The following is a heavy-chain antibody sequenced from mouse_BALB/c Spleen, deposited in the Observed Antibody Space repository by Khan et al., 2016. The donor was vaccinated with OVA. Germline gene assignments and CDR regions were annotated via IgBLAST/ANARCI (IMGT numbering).Heavy chain of an antibody. Sequence: QVQLQQPGAELVKAGASVKMSCKASGYTFTSYWMHWVKQRLGQGLEWFAETNPTNGRTYYNEKFKSKATLTVDKYSSPAYMLLSGPTFEDSAAYYYARIKKILATYFDYWGQGTTLTVSS. CDR2: TNPTNGRT. CDR1: GYTFTSYW. CDR3: ARIKKILATYFDY. V-gene: IGHV1S81*02. D-gene: IGHD1-1*01. J-gene: IGHJ2*01.